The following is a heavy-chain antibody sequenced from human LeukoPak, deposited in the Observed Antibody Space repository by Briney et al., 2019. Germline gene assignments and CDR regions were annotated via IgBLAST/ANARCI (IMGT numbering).Heavy chain of an antibody. Sequence: ASVKVSCKGSGYTFTGYYIHWVRQAPGQGLEWMGWINANSGGTKYAQKFQGRVTMTRDTSISTAHMEMSRLRSDDTAVYYCARDQGYCSSTSCYLVDPWGQGTLVTVSS. D-gene: IGHD2-2*01. V-gene: IGHV1-2*02. J-gene: IGHJ5*02. CDR3: ARDQGYCSSTSCYLVDP. CDR2: INANSGGT. CDR1: GYTFTGYY.